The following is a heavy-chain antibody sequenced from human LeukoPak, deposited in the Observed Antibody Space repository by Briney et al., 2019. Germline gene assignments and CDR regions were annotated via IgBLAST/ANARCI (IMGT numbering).Heavy chain of an antibody. Sequence: SETLSLTCTVSGGSISSYYWSWIRQPPGKGLEWIGYIYYSGSTNCNPSLKSRVTISVDTSKNQFSLKLSSVTAADTAVYYCAGDYDSSGSSDYWGQGTLVTVSS. D-gene: IGHD3-22*01. CDR2: IYYSGST. CDR1: GGSISSYY. V-gene: IGHV4-59*12. J-gene: IGHJ4*02. CDR3: AGDYDSSGSSDY.